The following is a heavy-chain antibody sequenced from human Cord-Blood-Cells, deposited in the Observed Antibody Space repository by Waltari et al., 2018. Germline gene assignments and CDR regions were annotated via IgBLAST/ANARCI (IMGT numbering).Heavy chain of an antibody. CDR3: ARVSAPLYYYGSGSYHYYFDY. D-gene: IGHD3-10*01. Sequence: QVQLQESGPGLVKPSQTLSLTCTVSGGSISSGGYYWSWIRPHPGNGLEWIGYIYYSGITYYTPSLKIQVTISVDTSKNQFSLKLSSVTAADTAVYYCARVSAPLYYYGSGSYHYYFDYWGQGTLVTVSS. J-gene: IGHJ4*02. V-gene: IGHV4-31*01. CDR1: GGSISSGGYY. CDR2: IYYSGIT.